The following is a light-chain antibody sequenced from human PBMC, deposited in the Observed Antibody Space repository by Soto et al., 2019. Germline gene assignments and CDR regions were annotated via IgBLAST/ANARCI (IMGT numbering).Light chain of an antibody. CDR2: KAS. Sequence: DIQLTQSPSTLSASVGDRVTITCRASRSIINWLAWYQQKSGKGPKLLIYKASNLQTGVPSRFSGSGYGTEFTLTISSLQPDDFATYYCQQYNSYSFGQGTKVDIK. J-gene: IGKJ1*01. CDR1: RSIINW. CDR3: QQYNSYS. V-gene: IGKV1-5*03.